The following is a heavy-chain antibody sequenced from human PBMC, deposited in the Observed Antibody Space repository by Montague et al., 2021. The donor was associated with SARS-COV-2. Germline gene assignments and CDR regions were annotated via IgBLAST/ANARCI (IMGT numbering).Heavy chain of an antibody. Sequence: SETRSLTCTVAGGSISSYYWGWIRQPPGKGLEWIGYIYYSGSTNXNPSLKSRVTISVDTSKNQFSLKLSSVTAADTAVYYCARGGYYDYAFDIWGQGTMVTVSS. CDR1: GGSISSYY. J-gene: IGHJ3*02. CDR3: ARGGYYDYAFDI. CDR2: IYYSGST. D-gene: IGHD3-22*01. V-gene: IGHV4-59*01.